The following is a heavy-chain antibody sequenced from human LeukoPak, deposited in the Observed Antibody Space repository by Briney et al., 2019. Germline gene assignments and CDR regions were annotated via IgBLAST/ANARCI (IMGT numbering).Heavy chain of an antibody. CDR1: GGSISSSSYY. CDR2: IYYSGST. Sequence: SETLSLTCTVSGGSISSSSYYWGWIRQPPGKGLEWIGSIYYSGSTYYNPSLESRVTISVDTSKNQFSLKLSSVTAADTAVYYCARCRDFWSGRGFDPWGQGTLVTVSS. J-gene: IGHJ5*02. V-gene: IGHV4-39*07. D-gene: IGHD3-3*01. CDR3: ARCRDFWSGRGFDP.